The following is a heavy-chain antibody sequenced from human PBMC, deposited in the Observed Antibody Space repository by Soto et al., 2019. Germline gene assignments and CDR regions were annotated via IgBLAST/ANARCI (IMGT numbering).Heavy chain of an antibody. J-gene: IGHJ6*02. D-gene: IGHD1-26*01. Sequence: PSETLSLTCAVYGGSFSGYYWSWIRQPPGKGLEWIGDINHSGSTNYNPSLKSRVTISVAPSKNQFSLKLSSVTAADTAVYYCARAVALRSSTNCYYYSAMDVWGQGTTVP. V-gene: IGHV4-34*01. CDR3: ARAVALRSSTNCYYYSAMDV. CDR1: GGSFSGYY. CDR2: INHSGST.